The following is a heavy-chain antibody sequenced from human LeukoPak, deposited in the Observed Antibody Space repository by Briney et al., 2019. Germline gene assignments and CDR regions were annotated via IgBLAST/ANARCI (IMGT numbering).Heavy chain of an antibody. D-gene: IGHD3-3*01. J-gene: IGHJ4*02. CDR1: GFSFNNAW. V-gene: IGHV3-15*01. Sequence: PGGSLRLSCAASGFSFNNAWMNWVRQAPGKGLEWVGRIKSKTDGGKTDYAAPVKGRFTISRDDSKKTLYMQMNSLKTEDTAVYYCARGGYYGDFDYWGQGTLVTVSS. CDR2: IKSKTDGGKT. CDR3: ARGGYYGDFDY.